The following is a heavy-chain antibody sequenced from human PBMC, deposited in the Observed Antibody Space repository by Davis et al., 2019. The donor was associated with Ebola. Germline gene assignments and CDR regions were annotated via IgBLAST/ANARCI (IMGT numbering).Heavy chain of an antibody. CDR1: GGSISSYY. D-gene: IGHD5-12*01. CDR3: ARDLVATAGDWFDP. Sequence: MPSETLSLTCTVPGGSISSYYWSWIRQPPGKGLEWIGYIYYSGSTNYNPSLKSPVTISVDTSKNQFSLKLSSVTAADTAVYYCARDLVATAGDWFDPWGQGTLVTVSS. J-gene: IGHJ5*02. V-gene: IGHV4-59*01. CDR2: IYYSGST.